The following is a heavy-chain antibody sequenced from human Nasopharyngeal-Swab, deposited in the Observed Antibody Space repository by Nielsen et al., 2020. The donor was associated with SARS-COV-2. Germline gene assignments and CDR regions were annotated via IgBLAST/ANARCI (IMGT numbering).Heavy chain of an antibody. CDR3: ARQSGIQLWFKACWFDP. D-gene: IGHD5-18*01. V-gene: IGHV3-11*06. CDR2: ITPSSSYT. J-gene: IGHJ5*02. CDR1: GFTFSDYY. Sequence: GESLKISCAASGFTFSDYYMSWIRQAPGKGLEWISYITPSSSYTNYADSVKGRFTISRDNAKNTLYLQMNSLRAEDTAVYYCARQSGIQLWFKACWFDPWGQGTLVTVSS.